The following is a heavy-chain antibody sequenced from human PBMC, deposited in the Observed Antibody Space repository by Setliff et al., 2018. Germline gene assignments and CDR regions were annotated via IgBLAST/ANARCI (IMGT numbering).Heavy chain of an antibody. CDR1: GGSISTYY. CDR3: ARSIEAAATKF. Sequence: PSETLSLTCTVSGGSISTYYWSWIRQPAGKGLEWIGQIFSKGSTNTNPSLMSRVTISMDTSKNQFSLRLTSMTAADTGVYYCARSIEAAATKFWGQGTAVTVSS. V-gene: IGHV4-4*07. J-gene: IGHJ4*02. CDR2: IFSKGST. D-gene: IGHD6-25*01.